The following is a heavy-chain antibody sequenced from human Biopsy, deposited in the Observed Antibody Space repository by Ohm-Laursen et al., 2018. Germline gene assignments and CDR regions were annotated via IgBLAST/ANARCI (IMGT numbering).Heavy chain of an antibody. J-gene: IGHJ5*02. CDR1: AGSISSGGYY. D-gene: IGHD3-22*01. Sequence: SLRLSFTCSVSAGSISSGGYYRRWLRQGPGKGSESIGYSFNSANTYYNPSLKNLITISGDTTKNQFFLKLNSVNAADTDVYYCARVDYFDSNGYFWFDPWGQGTLVTVSS. V-gene: IGHV4-31*01. CDR2: SFNSANT. CDR3: ARVDYFDSNGYFWFDP.